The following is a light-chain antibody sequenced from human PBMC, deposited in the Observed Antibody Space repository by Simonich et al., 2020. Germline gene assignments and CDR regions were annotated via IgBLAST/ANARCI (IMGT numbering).Light chain of an antibody. J-gene: IGLJ3*02. CDR3: AAWDDSLSGWV. CDR2: RNN. V-gene: IGLV1-47*01. CDR1: SSNIGSNY. Sequence: QSVLTQPPSASGTPGQRVTISCSGSSSNIGSNYVYWYQQLPGTAPQLLIYRNNQRPAGVPERVSGSKSGTSASLAISGLRSEDEADYYCAAWDDSLSGWVFGGGTKLTVL.